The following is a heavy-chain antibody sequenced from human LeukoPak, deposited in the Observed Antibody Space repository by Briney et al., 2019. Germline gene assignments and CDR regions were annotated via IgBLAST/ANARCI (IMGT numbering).Heavy chain of an antibody. V-gene: IGHV3-23*01. J-gene: IGHJ4*02. D-gene: IGHD3-3*01. Sequence: GGSLRLSCAASGFNFSSYAMSWVRQAPGKGLEWVSAISGSGGSTYYADSVKGRFTISRDNSKNTLYLQMNSLRAEDTAVYYCAKDSIEDFWSGSDPRDYWGQGTLVTVSS. CDR3: AKDSIEDFWSGSDPRDY. CDR1: GFNFSSYA. CDR2: ISGSGGST.